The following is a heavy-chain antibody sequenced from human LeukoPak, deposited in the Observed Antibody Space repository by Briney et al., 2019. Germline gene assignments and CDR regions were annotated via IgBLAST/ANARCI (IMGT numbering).Heavy chain of an antibody. Sequence: ASVKVSCKASGYTFTSYGISWVRQAPGQGLEWMGCISAYNGNTNYAQNLQGRVTMTTDTSTSTAYMELRSLRSDDTAVYYCARHYCGGDCYLYYYYGMDVWGQGTTVTASS. CDR1: GYTFTSYG. D-gene: IGHD2-21*02. CDR3: ARHYCGGDCYLYYYYGMDV. V-gene: IGHV1-18*01. CDR2: ISAYNGNT. J-gene: IGHJ6*02.